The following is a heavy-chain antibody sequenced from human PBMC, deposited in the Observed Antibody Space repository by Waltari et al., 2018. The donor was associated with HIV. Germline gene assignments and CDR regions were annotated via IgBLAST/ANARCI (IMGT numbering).Heavy chain of an antibody. CDR3: ARDPFSYGDYGDDYYYYGMDV. CDR1: GYTFTSYG. Sequence: QVQLVQSGAEVKKPGASVKVSCKASGYTFTSYGISWVRQAPGQGLEWMGWISAYNGNTNYAQKLQGRVTMTTDTSTSTAYMELRSLRSDDTAVYYCARDPFSYGDYGDDYYYYGMDVWGQGTTVTVSS. J-gene: IGHJ6*02. CDR2: ISAYNGNT. D-gene: IGHD4-17*01. V-gene: IGHV1-18*01.